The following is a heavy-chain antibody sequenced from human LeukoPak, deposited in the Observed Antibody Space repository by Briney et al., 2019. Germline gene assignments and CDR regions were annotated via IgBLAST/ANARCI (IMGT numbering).Heavy chain of an antibody. D-gene: IGHD5-24*01. J-gene: IGHJ4*02. V-gene: IGHV1-46*01. CDR1: GYTFTSYY. CDR3: ARADRMATIDY. CDR2: INPSGGST. Sequence: ASVKVSCKASGYTFTSYYMHWVRQAPGQGLEWMGIINPSGGSTSYAQKFQGRVTITADESTSTAYMELSSLRSEDTAVYYCARADRMATIDYWGQGTLVTVSS.